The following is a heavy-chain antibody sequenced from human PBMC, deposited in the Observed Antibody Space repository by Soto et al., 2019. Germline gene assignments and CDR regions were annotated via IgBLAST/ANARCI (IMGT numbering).Heavy chain of an antibody. J-gene: IGHJ4*02. Sequence: GRSQRLSYAASGCTFRDYARHWVRQAPGKGLEWVAVIPYDGSNKHYADSVKGRFTISRDNSKNTLYLQMNSLRVEDTAVYYCARSAGYYYDSPDYWGQGTPVTVSS. D-gene: IGHD3-22*01. CDR1: GCTFRDYA. V-gene: IGHV3-30-3*01. CDR3: ARSAGYYYDSPDY. CDR2: IPYDGSNK.